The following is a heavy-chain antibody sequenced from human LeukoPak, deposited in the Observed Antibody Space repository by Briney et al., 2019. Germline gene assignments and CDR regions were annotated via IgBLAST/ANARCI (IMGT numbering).Heavy chain of an antibody. Sequence: PSETLSLTCGVSGFSISRSYYWAWIRQPPGKGLEWIGTIYHIGSTSYSPSLGSRVTMSVDTSKNEFSLNLKSVTAADTAVYYCARAGWIITSGIDYWGQGALVTVSS. D-gene: IGHD3-10*01. CDR1: GFSISRSYY. V-gene: IGHV4-38-2*01. J-gene: IGHJ4*02. CDR3: ARAGWIITSGIDY. CDR2: IYHIGST.